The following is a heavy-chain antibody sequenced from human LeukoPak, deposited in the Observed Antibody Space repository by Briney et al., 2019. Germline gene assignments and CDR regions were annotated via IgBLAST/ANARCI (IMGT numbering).Heavy chain of an antibody. CDR1: GFTFSSYG. D-gene: IGHD6-13*01. V-gene: IGHV3-21*04. Sequence: GGSLRLSCAASGFTFSSYGMNWVRQAPGKGLEWVSFISSSSSYIYYADSVKGRFTISRDNAKNSLYLQMNSLRAEDTAVYYCARETGSSWYRNLYYYYYMDVWGKGTTVTVSS. CDR2: ISSSSSYI. J-gene: IGHJ6*03. CDR3: ARETGSSWYRNLYYYYYMDV.